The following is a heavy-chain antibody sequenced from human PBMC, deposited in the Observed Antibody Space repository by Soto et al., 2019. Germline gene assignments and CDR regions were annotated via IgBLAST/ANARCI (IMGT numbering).Heavy chain of an antibody. CDR1: GFTFSSYD. CDR2: ISYDGSNK. J-gene: IGHJ3*02. D-gene: IGHD3-22*01. Sequence: QVSLVESGGGVVQPGKSLRLSCAASGFTFSSYDMHWVRQAPGKGLEWVALISYDGSNKYYADSVKGQFTISSDNSENTLYLQMNSLRPEDTAIYYCAKLHISGYYLSDGFDMWGQGTMVTVSS. CDR3: AKLHISGYYLSDGFDM. V-gene: IGHV3-30*14.